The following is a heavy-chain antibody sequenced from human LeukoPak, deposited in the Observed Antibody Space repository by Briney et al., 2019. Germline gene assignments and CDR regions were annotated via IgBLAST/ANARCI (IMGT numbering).Heavy chain of an antibody. D-gene: IGHD3-3*01. J-gene: IGHJ3*02. Sequence: PSETLSLTCAVYSESFSTYYWSWIRQPPGKGLEWIGEINHSGSTYYNPSLKSRVTISVDTSKNQFSLKLSSVTAADTAMYYCASVHQIRRSGYHNGVDAFDIWGQGTMVIVSS. CDR3: ASVHQIRRSGYHNGVDAFDI. V-gene: IGHV4-34*01. CDR1: SESFSTYY. CDR2: INHSGST.